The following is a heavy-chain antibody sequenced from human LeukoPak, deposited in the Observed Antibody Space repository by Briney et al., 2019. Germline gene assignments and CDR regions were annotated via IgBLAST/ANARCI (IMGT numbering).Heavy chain of an antibody. J-gene: IGHJ4*02. CDR2: IYYSGST. D-gene: IGHD1-26*01. Sequence: SETLSLTCTVSRYSISSAYYWGWIRQPPGKGLEWIGSIYYSGSTYYNPSLKSRVTISVDTSKNQFSLKLSSVTAADTAVYYCAGADEVGATNFDYWSQGTLVTVSS. V-gene: IGHV4-38-2*02. CDR1: RYSISSAYY. CDR3: AGADEVGATNFDY.